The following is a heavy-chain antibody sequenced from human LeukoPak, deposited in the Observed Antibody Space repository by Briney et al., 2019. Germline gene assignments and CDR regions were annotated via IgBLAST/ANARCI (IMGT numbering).Heavy chain of an antibody. V-gene: IGHV3-48*02. CDR1: GFTFSSNS. CDR2: ISSDRSTT. J-gene: IGHJ4*02. D-gene: IGHD2-2*01. Sequence: GGSLRLSCAASGFTFSSNSMKWVRQAPGKGREWISFISSDRSTTYYVDSVKGGFTISRDNAKNSLYLQMTRLRDEDAGVYVCERVGTIFDCWGGGRLVSVSS. CDR3: ERVGTIFDC.